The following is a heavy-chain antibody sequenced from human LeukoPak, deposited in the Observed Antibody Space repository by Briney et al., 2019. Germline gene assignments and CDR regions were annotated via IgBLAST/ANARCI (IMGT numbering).Heavy chain of an antibody. J-gene: IGHJ3*02. CDR1: GFTFSNYV. CDR2: IRQSGDIT. D-gene: IGHD5-24*01. CDR3: VRRGGSDGWGAFDI. V-gene: IGHV3-23*01. Sequence: GGSLRLSCAASGFTFSNYVMNWVRQAPGKGLEWVSSIRQSGDITYYADSVKGRFTISRDNSKNTLSLQMNSLSREDTAIYYCVRRGGSDGWGAFDIWGQGTVVTVSS.